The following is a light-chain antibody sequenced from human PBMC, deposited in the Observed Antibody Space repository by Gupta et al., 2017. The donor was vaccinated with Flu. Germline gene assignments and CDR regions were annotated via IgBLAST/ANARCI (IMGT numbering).Light chain of an antibody. J-gene: IGKJ4*01. CDR2: DAS. CDR1: LSVSTK. Sequence: EIVMTQSLATLSDSVGERATLSCRASLSVSTKLAWYQQTPGQAPRLLIFDASTRATGIPARFSGSGSGTEFTLTISSLQSEDFAVYYCQQNNNCPLTFGGGTQVEIK. CDR3: QQNNNCPLT. V-gene: IGKV3-15*01.